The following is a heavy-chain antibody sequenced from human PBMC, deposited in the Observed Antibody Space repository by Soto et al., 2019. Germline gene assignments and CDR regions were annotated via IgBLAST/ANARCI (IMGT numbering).Heavy chain of an antibody. Sequence: GGSLRLSCAASGFTVSSNYMSWVRQAPGKGLEWVSVIYSGGSTYYADSVKGRFTISRDNSKNTLYLQMNSLRAEDTAVYYCAREGEGLIYYYYGMDVWGQGTTVTVSS. CDR2: IYSGGST. CDR1: GFTVSSNY. J-gene: IGHJ6*02. CDR3: AREGEGLIYYYYGMDV. D-gene: IGHD2-21*01. V-gene: IGHV3-66*01.